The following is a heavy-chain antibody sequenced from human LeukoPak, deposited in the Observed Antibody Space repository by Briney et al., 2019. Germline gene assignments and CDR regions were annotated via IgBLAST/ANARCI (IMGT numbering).Heavy chain of an antibody. D-gene: IGHD3-10*01. J-gene: IGHJ4*02. CDR3: AKDLFTMVRGISDY. CDR1: GFTFSSYA. CDR2: ISGSGGST. V-gene: IGHV3-23*01. Sequence: GGSLRLSCAASGFTFSSYAMSWVRQAPGKGLEWVSAISGSGGSTYYADSVKGGFTISRDNSKNTLYLQMNSLRAEDTAVYYCAKDLFTMVRGISDYWGQGTLVTVSS.